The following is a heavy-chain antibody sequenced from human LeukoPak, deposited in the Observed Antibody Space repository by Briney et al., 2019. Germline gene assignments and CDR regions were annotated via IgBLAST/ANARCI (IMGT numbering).Heavy chain of an antibody. J-gene: IGHJ4*02. Sequence: ASVKVSCKASGYTFTGYYMHWVRQAPGQGLEWMGWINPNSGGTNYAQKFQGRVTVTRDTSISTAYMELSRLRSDDTAVYYCVRDHPRRGSAKQYSDYWGQGTLVTVSS. D-gene: IGHD3-10*01. CDR1: GYTFTGYY. V-gene: IGHV1-2*02. CDR2: INPNSGGT. CDR3: VRDHPRRGSAKQYSDY.